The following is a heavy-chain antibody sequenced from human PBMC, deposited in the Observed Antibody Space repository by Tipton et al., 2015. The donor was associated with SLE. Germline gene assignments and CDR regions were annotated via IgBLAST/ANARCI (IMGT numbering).Heavy chain of an antibody. CDR2: ISSSSSTI. V-gene: IGHV3-48*01. J-gene: IGHJ3*02. D-gene: IGHD3-10*01. Sequence: GSLRLSCAASGFTFSSYSMNWVRQAPGKGLEWVSYISSSSSTIYYADSVKGRFTISRDNAKNSLYLQMNSLRAEDTAVYYCAKARYITMVQGVIITKDAFDIWGQGTMVTVSS. CDR3: AKARYITMVQGVIITKDAFDI. CDR1: GFTFSSYS.